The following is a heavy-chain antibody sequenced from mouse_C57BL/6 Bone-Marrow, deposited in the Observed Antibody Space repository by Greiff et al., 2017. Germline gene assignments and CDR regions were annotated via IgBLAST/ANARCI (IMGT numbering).Heavy chain of an antibody. CDR1: GYTFTDYY. J-gene: IGHJ4*01. D-gene: IGHD2-3*01. CDR2: INPNNGGT. CDR3: ARSYDPLYYYAMDY. Sequence: VQLQQSGPELVKPGASVKISCKASGYTFTDYYMNWVKQSHGKSLEWIGDINPNNGGTSYNQKFKGKATLTVDKSSSTAYMELRSLTSEDSAVYYCARSYDPLYYYAMDYWGQGTSGTVAS. V-gene: IGHV1-26*01.